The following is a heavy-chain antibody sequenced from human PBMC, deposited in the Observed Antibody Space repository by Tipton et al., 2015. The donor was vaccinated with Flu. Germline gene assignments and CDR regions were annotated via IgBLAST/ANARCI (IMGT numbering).Heavy chain of an antibody. CDR2: IYSDGRA. CDR1: GFTANSNY. D-gene: IGHD1-14*01. V-gene: IGHV3-53*01. CDR3: AKGGRSGPTGS. Sequence: SLRLSCAASGFTANSNYMSWVRQAPGKGLEWVSVIYSDGRAYYVDSVKGRFTVSRDDSKNMLSLQMDSLRAEDTAVYYCAKGGRSGPTGSWGQGALVAVSS. J-gene: IGHJ5*02.